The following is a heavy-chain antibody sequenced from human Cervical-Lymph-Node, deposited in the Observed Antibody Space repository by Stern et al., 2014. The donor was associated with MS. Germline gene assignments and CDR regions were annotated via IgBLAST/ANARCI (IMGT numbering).Heavy chain of an antibody. CDR3: ATERGNTYVFDN. CDR1: GGTFNRYV. Sequence: VQLVESGAEVKKPGTSVKVSCKASGGTFNRYVFSWVRQAPGQGLEWMGGISRLFGKANYAQKFQGRFSLTADESASTTYMEVTSLRSEDTSIYYCATERGNTYVFDNWGQGTLVTVSS. V-gene: IGHV1-69*01. D-gene: IGHD3-10*02. J-gene: IGHJ4*02. CDR2: ISRLFGKA.